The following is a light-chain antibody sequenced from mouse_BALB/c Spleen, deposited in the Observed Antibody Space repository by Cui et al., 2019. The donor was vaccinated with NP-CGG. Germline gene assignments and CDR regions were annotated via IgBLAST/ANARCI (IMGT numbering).Light chain of an antibody. Sequence: QAVVTQESAPTTSPGETVTLTCRSSTGAVTTSNYANWVQEKPEHLFTGIIGGTNNRAPGVPARFSGSLIGDKAALTITGAQTEDEAIYFCALWYSNHWVFGGGTKLTVL. CDR2: GTN. CDR1: TGAVTTSNY. J-gene: IGLJ1*01. V-gene: IGLV1*01. CDR3: ALWYSNHWV.